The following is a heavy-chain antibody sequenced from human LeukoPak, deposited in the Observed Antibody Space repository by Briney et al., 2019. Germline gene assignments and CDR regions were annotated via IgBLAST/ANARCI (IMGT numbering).Heavy chain of an antibody. CDR1: GFTFDDYA. CDR2: IRSKTYGGTT. Sequence: GGSLRLSCGTSGFTFDDYAMSWVRQAPGKGLEWVGFIRSKTYGGTTEYAASVKGRFTISRDDSKSIAYLQMNSLKTEDTAVYYCTRDDAISSPYYFDYWGQGTLVTVSS. D-gene: IGHD3-3*01. V-gene: IGHV3-49*04. CDR3: TRDDAISSPYYFDY. J-gene: IGHJ4*02.